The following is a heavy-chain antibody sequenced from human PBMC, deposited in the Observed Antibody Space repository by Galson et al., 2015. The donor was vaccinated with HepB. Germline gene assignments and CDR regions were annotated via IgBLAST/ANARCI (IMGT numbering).Heavy chain of an antibody. CDR3: ARVNNRQQWLSRYGYNWFDP. Sequence: SVKVSCKASGYTFTSYAMNWVRQAPGQGLEWMGWINTNTGNPTYAQGFTGRFVFSLDTSVSTAYLQISSLKAEDTAVYYCARVNNRQQWLSRYGYNWFDPWGQGTLVTVSS. J-gene: IGHJ5*02. V-gene: IGHV7-4-1*02. CDR2: INTNTGNP. CDR1: GYTFTSYA. D-gene: IGHD6-19*01.